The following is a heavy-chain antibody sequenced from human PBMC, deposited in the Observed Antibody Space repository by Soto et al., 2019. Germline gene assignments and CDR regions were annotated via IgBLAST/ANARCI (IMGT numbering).Heavy chain of an antibody. J-gene: IGHJ3*02. CDR1: GFTFSSYA. Sequence: GGSLRLSCAASGFTFSSYAMSWVRQAPGKGLEWVSAISGSGGSTYYADSVKGRFTISRDNSKNTLYLQMNSLRAEDTAVYYCAKDKGSHDYIWGSYRYNAFDIWGQGTMVTVSS. CDR3: AKDKGSHDYIWGSYRYNAFDI. V-gene: IGHV3-23*01. D-gene: IGHD3-16*02. CDR2: ISGSGGST.